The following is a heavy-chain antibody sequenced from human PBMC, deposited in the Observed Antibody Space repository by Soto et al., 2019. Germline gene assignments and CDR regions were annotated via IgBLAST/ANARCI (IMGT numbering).Heavy chain of an antibody. CDR1: GGTFSNYA. D-gene: IGHD3-22*01. Sequence: SVKVSCKASGGTFSNYAISWVRQAPGQGLEWMGGILPISGTANYALKFQDRVTITADKSTSTAYMELSSLRSEDMAVYYCARVEAEITIINFFDPWGQGTLVTVSS. J-gene: IGHJ5*02. V-gene: IGHV1-69*06. CDR2: ILPISGTA. CDR3: ARVEAEITIINFFDP.